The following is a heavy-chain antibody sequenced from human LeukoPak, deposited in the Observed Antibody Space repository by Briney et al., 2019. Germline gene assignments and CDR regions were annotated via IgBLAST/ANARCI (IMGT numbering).Heavy chain of an antibody. Sequence: PGGSLRLSCVASGVNFPSYAMTWVRLTPGKGLEWVASIGGSGTYARYADSVGGRFTVSRDNSKDTLYLQMDSLRAEDTAFYYCGRDPNRDYVGAFEFCGRGTLVSVSS. CDR2: IGGSGTYA. V-gene: IGHV3-23*01. CDR1: GVNFPSYA. CDR3: GRDPNRDYVGAFEF. D-gene: IGHD4-17*01. J-gene: IGHJ3*01.